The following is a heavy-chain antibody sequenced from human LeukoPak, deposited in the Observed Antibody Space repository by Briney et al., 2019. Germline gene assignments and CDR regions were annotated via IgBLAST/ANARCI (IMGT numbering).Heavy chain of an antibody. D-gene: IGHD3-22*01. J-gene: IGHJ5*02. CDR1: GYTFPSYD. V-gene: IGHV1-8*01. CDR3: ARDGRGWDYYYDSSGYYDNWFDP. CDR2: MNPNSGNT. Sequence: ASVKVSCKASGYTFPSYDINWVRQATGQGLERMGWMNPNSGNTGYAQKFQGRVTMTRNTSISTAYMELSSLRSEDTAVYYCARDGRGWDYYYDSSGYYDNWFDPWGQGTLVTVSS.